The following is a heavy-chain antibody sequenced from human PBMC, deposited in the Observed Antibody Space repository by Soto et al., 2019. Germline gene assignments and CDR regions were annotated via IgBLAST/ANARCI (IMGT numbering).Heavy chain of an antibody. Sequence: SETLSLTCAVYGGCFTRYSLSGIRQPAGKGLEWIGEINHSGSTKYNPSLKSRVTISVDTSKNQFSLKLSSVTAADTAVYYCASYMVRGVIIWRYFDYWGQGTLVTVSS. CDR1: GGCFTRYS. J-gene: IGHJ4*02. CDR3: ASYMVRGVIIWRYFDY. CDR2: INHSGST. D-gene: IGHD3-10*01. V-gene: IGHV4-34*01.